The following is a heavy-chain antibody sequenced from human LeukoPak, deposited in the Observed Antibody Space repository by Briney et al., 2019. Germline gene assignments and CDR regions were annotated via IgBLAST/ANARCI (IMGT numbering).Heavy chain of an antibody. CDR3: ARLHCSSSSCSKWDY. J-gene: IGHJ4*02. D-gene: IGHD2-2*01. Sequence: SETLSPTCTVSGGSISSDNYYWGWIRQPPGEGLEWIGCIDHSGSTCYNPPLKSRVTISVDTSKNQFSLKLSSVTAADTAVYYCARLHCSSSSCSKWDYWGQGTLVTVSP. V-gene: IGHV4-39*01. CDR1: GGSISSDNYY. CDR2: IDHSGST.